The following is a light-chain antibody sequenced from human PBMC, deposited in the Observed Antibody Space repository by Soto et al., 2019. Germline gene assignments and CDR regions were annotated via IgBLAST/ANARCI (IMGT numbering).Light chain of an antibody. CDR1: QSVSSY. V-gene: IGKV3-15*01. Sequence: DIVLTQSPGTLSLSPGERATLSCRASQSVSSYLAWYQQKPGQAPRLLIYGASTRATGIPARFSGSGSGTEITLTISSLQSEDFAVYYCQQYNNWPPITFGQGTRLEIK. CDR2: GAS. CDR3: QQYNNWPPIT. J-gene: IGKJ5*01.